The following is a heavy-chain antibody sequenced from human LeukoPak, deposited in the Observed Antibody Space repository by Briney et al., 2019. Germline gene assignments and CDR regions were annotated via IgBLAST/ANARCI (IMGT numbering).Heavy chain of an antibody. J-gene: IGHJ4*02. V-gene: IGHV4-34*01. Sequence: SETLSLTCAVYGGSFSGYYWSWIRQPPRKGLEWIGEINHSGSTNYNPSLKSRVTISVDTSKNQFSLKLSSVTAADTAVYYCARANNWNYGYWGQGTLVTVSS. CDR1: GGSFSGYY. D-gene: IGHD1-7*01. CDR3: ARANNWNYGY. CDR2: INHSGST.